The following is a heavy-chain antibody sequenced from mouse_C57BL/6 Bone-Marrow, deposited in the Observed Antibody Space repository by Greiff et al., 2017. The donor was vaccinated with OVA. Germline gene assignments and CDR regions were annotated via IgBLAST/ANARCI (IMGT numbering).Heavy chain of an antibody. D-gene: IGHD2-3*01. CDR2: INPSTGGT. Sequence: VQLQQSGPELVKPGASVKISCKASGYSFTGYYMNWVKQSPEKSLEWIGEINPSTGGTTYNQKFKAKATLTVDKSSSTAYMQLKSLTSEDSAVYYCAREGWLLEWYFDVWGTGTTVTVSS. CDR1: GYSFTGYY. V-gene: IGHV1-42*01. J-gene: IGHJ1*03. CDR3: AREGWLLEWYFDV.